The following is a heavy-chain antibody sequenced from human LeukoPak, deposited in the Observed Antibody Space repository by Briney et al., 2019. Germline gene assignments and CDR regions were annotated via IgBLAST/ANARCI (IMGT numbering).Heavy chain of an antibody. CDR1: GFSLSTYG. V-gene: IGHV3-23*01. CDR2: ITGTGGST. CDR3: AKDRGTAVAGFYY. Sequence: GASLRLSCAASGFSLSTYGVSWVRQPPGKGLEWVSGITGTGGSTYYADSVKGRFTVSRDTSKNTLYLQMNSLRAEDTAIYYCAKDRGTAVAGFYYWGQGTLVTVSS. D-gene: IGHD6-19*01. J-gene: IGHJ4*02.